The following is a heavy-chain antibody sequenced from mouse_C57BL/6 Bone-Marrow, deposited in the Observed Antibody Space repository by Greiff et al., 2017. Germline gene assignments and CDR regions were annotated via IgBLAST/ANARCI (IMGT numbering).Heavy chain of an antibody. V-gene: IGHV1-59*01. Sequence: QVQLQQPGAELVRPGTSVKLSCKASGYTFTSYWMHWVKQRPGQGLEWIGVIDPSDSYTNYNQKFKGKATLTVDTSSSTAYMQRSSLTSEDSAVYYCARPHGYFDVWGTGTTVTVSS. J-gene: IGHJ1*03. CDR2: IDPSDSYT. CDR1: GYTFTSYW. CDR3: ARPHGYFDV. D-gene: IGHD6-1*01.